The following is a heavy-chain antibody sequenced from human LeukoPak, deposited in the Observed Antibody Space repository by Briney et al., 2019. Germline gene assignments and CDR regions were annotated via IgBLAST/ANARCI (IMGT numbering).Heavy chain of an antibody. D-gene: IGHD1-26*01. CDR1: GFTFSSYA. Sequence: PGRSLRLSCAASGFTFSSYAMHWVRQAPGKGLEWVAVISYDGSNKYYADSVKGRFTISRDNSKNTLYLQMDSLRAEDTAVYFCARVSGNYARYYFDYWGQGTLVTVSS. J-gene: IGHJ4*02. V-gene: IGHV3-30-3*01. CDR3: ARVSGNYARYYFDY. CDR2: ISYDGSNK.